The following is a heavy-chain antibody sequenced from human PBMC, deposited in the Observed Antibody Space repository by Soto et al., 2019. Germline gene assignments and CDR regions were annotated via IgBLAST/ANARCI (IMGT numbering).Heavy chain of an antibody. CDR2: IRSKANSYAT. V-gene: IGHV3-73*01. J-gene: IGHJ4*02. CDR3: TRLVSGATVVTGY. Sequence: HPGGSLRLSCAASGFTFSGSAMHWVRQASGKGLEWVGRIRSKANSYATAYAASVKGRFTISRDDSKNTAYLQMNSLKTEDTAVYYCTRLVSGATVVTGYWGQGTLVTVSS. CDR1: GFTFSGSA. D-gene: IGHD4-17*01.